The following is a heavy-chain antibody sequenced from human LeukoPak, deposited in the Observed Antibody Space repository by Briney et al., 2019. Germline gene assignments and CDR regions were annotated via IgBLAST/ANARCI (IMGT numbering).Heavy chain of an antibody. J-gene: IGHJ4*02. Sequence: GASVKVSCKASGYTFSRYAMNWMRQAPGQGLERMGRINTNTGNPTYAQAFRGRFVFSLDSSVSTAYLQISSLKAEDTAVYYCARDYCSDTNCYPSGDWGQGTLVTVSS. CDR1: GYTFSRYA. V-gene: IGHV7-4-1*02. CDR2: INTNTGNP. D-gene: IGHD2-2*01. CDR3: ARDYCSDTNCYPSGD.